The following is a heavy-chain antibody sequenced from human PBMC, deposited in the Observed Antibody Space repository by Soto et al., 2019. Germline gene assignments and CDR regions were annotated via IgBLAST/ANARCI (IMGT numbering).Heavy chain of an antibody. CDR3: ARDVFGVDLGGIDV. J-gene: IGHJ6*02. D-gene: IGHD3-3*01. V-gene: IGHV3-48*03. CDR2: ISSSGSTI. CDR1: GFTFSSYE. Sequence: LRLSCAASGFTFSSYEMNWVRQAPGKGLEWVSYISSSGSTIYYADSVKGRFTISRDNAKNSLYLQMNSLRAEDTAVYYCARDVFGVDLGGIDVWGQGTTVTVSS.